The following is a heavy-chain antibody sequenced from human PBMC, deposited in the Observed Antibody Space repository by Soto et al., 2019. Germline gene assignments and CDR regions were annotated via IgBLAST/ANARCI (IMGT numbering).Heavy chain of an antibody. CDR3: ARDRSPSMDIVVVPAAMAYYYYGMDV. Sequence: QVQLVQSGAEVKKPGSSVKVSCKASGGTFSSYAISWVRQAPGQGLEWMGGIIPIFGTANYAQKFQGRVTITADESTSTAYMELSSLRSEDTAVCYCARDRSPSMDIVVVPAAMAYYYYGMDVWGQGTTVTVSS. V-gene: IGHV1-69*01. CDR1: GGTFSSYA. D-gene: IGHD2-2*03. CDR2: IIPIFGTA. J-gene: IGHJ6*02.